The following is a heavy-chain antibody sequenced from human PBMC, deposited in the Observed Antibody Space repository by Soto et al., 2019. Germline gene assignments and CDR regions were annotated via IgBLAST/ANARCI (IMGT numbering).Heavy chain of an antibody. V-gene: IGHV4-30-2*01. J-gene: IGHJ5*02. D-gene: IGHD1-7*01. CDR1: VGSISSGGFS. CDR2: IYHTGNS. Sequence: SETLCLTCAFSVGSISSGGFSWSWIRQLPGKGLEWIGYIYHTGNSYYNPSLESRVIISVDRSKNQFSLKLSSMTAADTAVYYCARELELRLGHGGWFDPWGQGTMVTVSS. CDR3: ARELELRLGHGGWFDP.